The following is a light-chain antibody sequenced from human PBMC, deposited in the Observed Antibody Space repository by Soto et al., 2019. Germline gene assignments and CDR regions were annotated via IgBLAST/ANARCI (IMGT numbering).Light chain of an antibody. V-gene: IGKV3-11*01. CDR3: QQRSNWGHT. CDR1: QSVSSY. Sequence: EIVLTQSPATLSLSPGERATLSCRASQSVSSYLAWYQQKPGQAPRHLIYDASNRATGIPARFSGSGSGTDFTLTISLLEPEDFAVYYCQQRSNWGHTFGGGTKVEIK. J-gene: IGKJ4*01. CDR2: DAS.